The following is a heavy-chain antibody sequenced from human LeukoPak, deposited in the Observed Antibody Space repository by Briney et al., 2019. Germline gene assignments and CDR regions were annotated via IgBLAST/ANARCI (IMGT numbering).Heavy chain of an antibody. CDR1: GFTFDDYA. V-gene: IGHV3-9*01. D-gene: IGHD5-12*01. Sequence: GGSLRLSCAASGFTFDDYAMHWVRQAPGKGLEWVSGISWNSGSIGYADSVKGRFTISRDNAKNSLYLQMNSLRAEDTALYYCAKGWSDIVATLVDYWGQGTLVTVSS. CDR2: ISWNSGSI. J-gene: IGHJ4*02. CDR3: AKGWSDIVATLVDY.